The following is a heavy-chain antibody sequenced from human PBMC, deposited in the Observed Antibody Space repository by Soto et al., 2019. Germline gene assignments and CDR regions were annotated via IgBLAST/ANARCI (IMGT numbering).Heavy chain of an antibody. Sequence: GASVKVSCKASGYTFTGYYMHWVRQAPGQGLEWMGWINPNSGGTNYAQKFQGWVTMTRDTSISTAYMELSRLRSDDTAVYYCAREHSLGPGYGVDVWGQGTTVTVSS. CDR3: AREHSLGPGYGVDV. J-gene: IGHJ6*02. D-gene: IGHD2-21*01. CDR1: GYTFTGYY. V-gene: IGHV1-2*04. CDR2: INPNSGGT.